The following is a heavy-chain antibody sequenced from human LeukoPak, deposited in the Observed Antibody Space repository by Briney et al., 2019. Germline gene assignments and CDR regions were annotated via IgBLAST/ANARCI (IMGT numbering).Heavy chain of an antibody. Sequence: ASVKVSCKASGYTFTDYYIHWVRQAPGQGLEWMGWINPNSGGTNYAQKFQGRVTMTRDTSISTAYMELSRLRSDDTAVYYCARGDGVRFGELLHDYWGQGTLVTVSS. CDR1: GYTFTDYY. V-gene: IGHV1-2*02. D-gene: IGHD3-10*01. CDR3: ARGDGVRFGELLHDY. CDR2: INPNSGGT. J-gene: IGHJ4*02.